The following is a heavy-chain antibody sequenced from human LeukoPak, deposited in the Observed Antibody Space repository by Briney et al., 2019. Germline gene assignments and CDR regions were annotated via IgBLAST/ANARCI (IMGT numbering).Heavy chain of an antibody. J-gene: IGHJ4*02. CDR2: ISSSSSTI. CDR3: ARDREVGPNYLGY. D-gene: IGHD1-26*01. V-gene: IGHV3-48*01. CDR1: GFIFSNHG. Sequence: GGSLRLSCTASGFIFSNHGMNWVRQAPGKGLEWVSYISSSSSTIYYADSVKGRFTISRDNAKNSLYLQMNSLRAEDTAVYYCARDREVGPNYLGYWGQGTLVTVSS.